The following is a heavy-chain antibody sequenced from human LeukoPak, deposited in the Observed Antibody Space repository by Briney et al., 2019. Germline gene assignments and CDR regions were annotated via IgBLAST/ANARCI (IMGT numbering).Heavy chain of an antibody. D-gene: IGHD3-22*01. Sequence: GGSLRLSCAASGFTFSSYAMTWVRQAPGKGLEWVSGISGSGSSTYYADSVKGRFTISRDNSKNTLYLQMNSLRAEDTAVYYCAKDFHASSGYYLDYWGQGTLVTVSS. J-gene: IGHJ4*02. CDR1: GFTFSSYA. CDR3: AKDFHASSGYYLDY. V-gene: IGHV3-23*01. CDR2: ISGSGSST.